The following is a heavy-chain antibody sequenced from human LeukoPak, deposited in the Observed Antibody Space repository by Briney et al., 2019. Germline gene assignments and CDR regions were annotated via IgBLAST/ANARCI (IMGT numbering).Heavy chain of an antibody. V-gene: IGHV3-53*01. Sequence: PGGSLRLSCAASGFTVSSNYMSRVRQAPGKGLEWVSVIYSGGSTYYADSVKGRFTISRDNAKNTLYLQMNSLRAEDTAVYYCTRDPHGGNSYWGQGTLVTVSS. CDR3: TRDPHGGNSY. CDR2: IYSGGST. CDR1: GFTVSSNY. J-gene: IGHJ4*02. D-gene: IGHD4-23*01.